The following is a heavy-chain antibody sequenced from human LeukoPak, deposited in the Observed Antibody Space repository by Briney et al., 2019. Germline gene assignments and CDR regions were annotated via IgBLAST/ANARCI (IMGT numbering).Heavy chain of an antibody. J-gene: IGHJ4*02. Sequence: SSETLSLTCAVYGGSFSGYYWSWIRQPPGKGLEWIGEINHSGSTNYNPSLKSRVTISVDTSKNQFSLKLSSVTAADTAVYYCASGSSAKGPLDYGGQEPLVTVPS. CDR1: GGSFSGYY. CDR3: ASGSSAKGPLDY. V-gene: IGHV4-34*01. CDR2: INHSGST. D-gene: IGHD3-22*01.